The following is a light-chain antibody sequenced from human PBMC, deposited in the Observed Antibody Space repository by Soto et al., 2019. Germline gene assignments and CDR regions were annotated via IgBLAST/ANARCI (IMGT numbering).Light chain of an antibody. CDR3: QQYNNWPLT. J-gene: IGKJ4*01. Sequence: EIVMTQSPANLSVSPGERATLSCRASQSVRSNLAWYQQRPGQAPRLLIYSASTRATGFPARFSGSGSGTEFTLAISSLQSEDFALYYCQQYNNWPLTFGGGTQVEIK. CDR1: QSVRSN. CDR2: SAS. V-gene: IGKV3-15*01.